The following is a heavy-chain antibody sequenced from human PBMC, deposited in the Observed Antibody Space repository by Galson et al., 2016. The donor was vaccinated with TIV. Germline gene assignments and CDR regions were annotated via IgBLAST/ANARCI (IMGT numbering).Heavy chain of an antibody. J-gene: IGHJ4*02. CDR2: ISGSADRADRA. CDR3: AKGGSRYDY. V-gene: IGHV3-23*01. D-gene: IGHD6-13*01. Sequence: SLRLSCAASGFTFETYAMTWVRQAPGKGLEWVSVISGSADRADRAYYADSVGGRFTISRDNSKNTVFLEMNSLTVEDTAVYYCAKGGSRYDYWGPGTLVTVSS. CDR1: GFTFETYA.